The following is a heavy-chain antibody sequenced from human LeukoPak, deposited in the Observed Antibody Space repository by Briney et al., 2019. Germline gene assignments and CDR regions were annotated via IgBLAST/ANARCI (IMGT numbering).Heavy chain of an antibody. J-gene: IGHJ6*03. Sequence: GGSLRLSCAASGFTFSSYSMNWVRQAPGKGLEWVSSISSSSSYIYYADSVKGRFTISRDNAKNSLYLQMNSLRAEDTAVYYCARDLVEYSSSSDVPHGYYYYYMDVWGKGTTVTVSS. CDR2: ISSSSSYI. CDR1: GFTFSSYS. D-gene: IGHD6-6*01. V-gene: IGHV3-21*01. CDR3: ARDLVEYSSSSDVPHGYYYYYMDV.